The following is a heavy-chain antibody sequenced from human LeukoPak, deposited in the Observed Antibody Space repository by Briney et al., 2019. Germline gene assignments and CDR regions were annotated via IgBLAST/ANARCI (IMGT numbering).Heavy chain of an antibody. D-gene: IGHD3-22*01. J-gene: IGHJ3*02. V-gene: IGHV1-69*05. CDR2: IIPIFGTA. CDR3: ARDGYYYDSSGYYNGAFDI. CDR1: GGTFSSYA. Sequence: ASVKASCKASGGTFSSYAISWVRQAPGQGLEWMGRIIPIFGTANYAQKFQGRVTITTDESTSTAYMELSSLRSEDTAVYYCARDGYYYDSSGYYNGAFDIWGQGTMVTVSS.